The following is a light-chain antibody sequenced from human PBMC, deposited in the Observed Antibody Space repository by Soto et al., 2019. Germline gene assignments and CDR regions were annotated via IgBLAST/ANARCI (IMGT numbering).Light chain of an antibody. Sequence: EIVLRQSPGTLSLSPGEGATLSCRSSQYIASSYLAWYQQRRGQAPRLLIYGASSRATGIPDRFSGSGSGTDFTLTISRLEPEDFAVYYCQQYGSSPVTFGQGTRLEIK. V-gene: IGKV3-20*01. CDR1: QYIASSY. J-gene: IGKJ5*01. CDR3: QQYGSSPVT. CDR2: GAS.